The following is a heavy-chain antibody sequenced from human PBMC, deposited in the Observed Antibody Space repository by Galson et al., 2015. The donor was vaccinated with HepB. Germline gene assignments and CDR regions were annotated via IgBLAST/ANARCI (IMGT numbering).Heavy chain of an antibody. V-gene: IGHV3-33*01. CDR2: IWSDEINT. CDR3: ARQGYCGSASCSMPYYYYYYMDV. J-gene: IGHJ6*03. CDR1: GFTFNTYA. D-gene: IGHD2-2*01. Sequence: SLRLSCAASGFTFNTYALHWVRQAPGKGLEWVAAIWSDEINTYYTNSVKGRFTISRDNSKNTLYLQMSSLRAEDTAVYYCARQGYCGSASCSMPYYYYYYMDVWGKGTTVTVSS.